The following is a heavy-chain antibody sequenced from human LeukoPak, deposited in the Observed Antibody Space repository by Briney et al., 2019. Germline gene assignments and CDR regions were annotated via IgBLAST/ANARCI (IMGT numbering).Heavy chain of an antibody. CDR3: ARMRTRYYYDGSGPISPPYYFDY. J-gene: IGHJ4*02. CDR2: IIPIFGTA. D-gene: IGHD3-22*01. V-gene: IGHV1-69*01. CDR1: GGTFSSYA. Sequence: ASVKVSCKASGGTFSSYAISWVRQAPGQGLEWMGGIIPIFGTANYAQKFQGRVTITADESTSTAYMELSSLRSEDTAVYYCARMRTRYYYDGSGPISPPYYFDYWGQGTLVTVSS.